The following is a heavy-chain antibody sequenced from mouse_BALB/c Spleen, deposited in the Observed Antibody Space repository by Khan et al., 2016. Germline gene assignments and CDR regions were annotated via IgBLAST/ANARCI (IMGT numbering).Heavy chain of an antibody. CDR1: GYTFTSYW. CDR3: SRREGYGPFFD. CDR2: IYPGDGDT. Sequence: QVQLQQSGAELARPGASVKLSCKASGYTFTSYWMQWVKQRPGQGLEWIGAIYPGDGDTRYTQKFKGKATLTADKSSSTAYMQLSSLASEDSAVYYSSRREGYGPFFDWGQGTTLTVSS. D-gene: IGHD2-2*01. J-gene: IGHJ2*01. V-gene: IGHV1-87*01.